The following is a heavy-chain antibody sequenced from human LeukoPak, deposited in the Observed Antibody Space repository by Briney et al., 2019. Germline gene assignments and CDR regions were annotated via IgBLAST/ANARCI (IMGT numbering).Heavy chain of an antibody. CDR2: INHSGST. J-gene: IGHJ6*02. CDR1: GGSFSGYY. V-gene: IGHV4-34*01. Sequence: PSETLSLTCAVYGGSFSGYYWSWIRQPPGKGLEWIGEINHSGSTNYNPSLKSRVTLSEDTSKNQFSLKVSSVTAADTAVYYCARGLGSGSAYAMDVWGQGTTVTVSS. D-gene: IGHD3-10*01. CDR3: ARGLGSGSAYAMDV.